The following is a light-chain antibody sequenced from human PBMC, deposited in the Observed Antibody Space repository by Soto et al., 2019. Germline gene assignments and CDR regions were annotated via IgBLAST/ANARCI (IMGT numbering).Light chain of an antibody. CDR3: QHYNNWPPWT. V-gene: IGKV3-15*01. CDR1: QSVSSN. CDR2: GAS. Sequence: ENVLTQSPDTLSLSPGERATLSCRASQSVSSNLAWYQQKPGQAPRLLIYGASIRATGIPARFSGSGSGTEFTLTISTLQSEDFAIYYCQHYNNWPPWTFGQGTKVDIK. J-gene: IGKJ1*01.